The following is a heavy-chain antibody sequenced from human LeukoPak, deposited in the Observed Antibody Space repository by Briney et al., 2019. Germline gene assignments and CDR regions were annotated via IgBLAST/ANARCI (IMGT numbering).Heavy chain of an antibody. Sequence: GGSLRLSCAASGFTFDDYAMHWVRQAPGKGLEWVSGISWSSGSIGYADSVKGRFTISRDNAKNSLYLQMNSLRAEDTALYYCAKDKGPRTSCFDYWGQGTLVTVSS. V-gene: IGHV3-9*01. CDR2: ISWSSGSI. CDR3: AKDKGPRTSCFDY. CDR1: GFTFDDYA. J-gene: IGHJ4*02.